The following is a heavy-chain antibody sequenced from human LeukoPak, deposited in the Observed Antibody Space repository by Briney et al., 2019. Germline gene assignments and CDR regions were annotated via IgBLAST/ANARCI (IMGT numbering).Heavy chain of an antibody. Sequence: GGSLRLSCAASGFTFSSYDMHWVRQATGKGLEWVSAIGTAGDTYFPGSVKGRFTISRENAKNSLYLQMNSLRAGDTAVYYCARALVSRSNYCSGGSCYSSYYYGMDVWGQGTTVTVSS. D-gene: IGHD2-15*01. V-gene: IGHV3-13*01. CDR3: ARALVSRSNYCSGGSCYSSYYYGMDV. CDR1: GFTFSSYD. J-gene: IGHJ6*02. CDR2: IGTAGDT.